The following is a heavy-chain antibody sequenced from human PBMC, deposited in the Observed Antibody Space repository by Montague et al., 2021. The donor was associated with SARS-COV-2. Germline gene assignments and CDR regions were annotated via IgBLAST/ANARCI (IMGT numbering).Heavy chain of an antibody. CDR3: ARVHPLWFGELLLDYYYYYGMDV. CDR2: IYHSGST. Sequence: SETLSLTCAVSGGSISSSNWWSWVRPPPGKGLEWFGEIYHSGSTNYNPSPKSRVTISVDKSKNQFSLKLSSVTAADTAVYYCARVHPLWFGELLLDYYYYYGMDVWGQGTTVTVSS. V-gene: IGHV4-4*02. D-gene: IGHD3-10*01. CDR1: GGSISSSNW. J-gene: IGHJ6*02.